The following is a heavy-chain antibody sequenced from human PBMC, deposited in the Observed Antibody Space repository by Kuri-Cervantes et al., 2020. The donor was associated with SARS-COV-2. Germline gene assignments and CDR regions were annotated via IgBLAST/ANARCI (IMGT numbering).Heavy chain of an antibody. J-gene: IGHJ5*02. D-gene: IGHD3-3*01. CDR2: ISGGST. CDR1: GFTVSSNE. V-gene: IGHV3-38-3*01. CDR3: ARDYDFWSGYHNWFDP. Sequence: GESLKISCAASGFTVSSNEMSWVRQAPGKGLEWVSSISGGSTYYTDSRKGRFTISRDNSKNTLHLRMNSLRAEDTAVYYCARDYDFWSGYHNWFDPWGQGTLVTVSS.